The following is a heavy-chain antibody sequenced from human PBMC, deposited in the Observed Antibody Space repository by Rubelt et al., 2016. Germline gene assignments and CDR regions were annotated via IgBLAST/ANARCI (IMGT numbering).Heavy chain of an antibody. V-gene: IGHV3-9*01. CDR2: ISWNGDFI. Sequence: VESGGGLVQPGRSLRLSCAASGFTFDEYAMHWVRQAPGKGLEWVSSISWNGDFIGYADSVQGRFTISRDNAKRSLYLQMNSLRAEDTALDYCARDRRGYCSSTSCSTGYYYYYMDVWGKGTTVTVSS. J-gene: IGHJ6*03. CDR1: GFTFDEYA. CDR3: ARDRRGYCSSTSCSTGYYYYYMDV. D-gene: IGHD2-2*01.